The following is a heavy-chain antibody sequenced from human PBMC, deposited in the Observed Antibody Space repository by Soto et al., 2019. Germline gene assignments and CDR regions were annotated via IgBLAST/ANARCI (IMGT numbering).Heavy chain of an antibody. CDR1: GYTLTELS. Sequence: ASVKVSCKVSGYTLTELSMHWVRQAPGKGLEWMGGFDPEDGETIYAQKFQGRVTMTEDTSTDTACMELSSLRSEDTAVYYCGTGYASGSQNSLDAFDIWGQGTMVTVSS. V-gene: IGHV1-24*01. J-gene: IGHJ3*02. CDR3: GTGYASGSQNSLDAFDI. D-gene: IGHD3-10*01. CDR2: FDPEDGET.